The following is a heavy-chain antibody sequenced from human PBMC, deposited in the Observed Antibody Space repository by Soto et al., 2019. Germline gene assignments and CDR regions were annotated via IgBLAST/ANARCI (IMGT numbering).Heavy chain of an antibody. J-gene: IGHJ5*02. CDR1: GYSFTSYW. CDR2: IYPGDSDT. D-gene: IGHD2-2*01. CDR3: ARVVVVPAAKGHWFDP. Sequence: GESLKISCKGSGYSFTSYWIGWVRQMPGKGPEWMGIIYPGDSDTRYSPSFQGQVTISADKSISTAYLQWSSLKASDTAMYYCARVVVVPAAKGHWFDPWGQGTLVTVS. V-gene: IGHV5-51*01.